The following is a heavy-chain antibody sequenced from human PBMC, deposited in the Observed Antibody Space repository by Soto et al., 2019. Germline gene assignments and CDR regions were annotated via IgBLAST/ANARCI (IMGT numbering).Heavy chain of an antibody. CDR3: ARGFDILTFGFCLDY. Sequence: QLQLQESAPGLVKPSETLSLTCTVSGGSMSSSSYYWDWIRQPPGKGLEWIANMSFSGFYSGSTSYNPALKSRVTISVDTSKSQFSLQVSSVTAADTAVYYCARGFDILTFGFCLDYWGQGTLVTVSS. D-gene: IGHD3-9*01. J-gene: IGHJ4*02. V-gene: IGHV4-39*01. CDR1: GGSMSSSSYY. CDR2: MSFSGFYSGST.